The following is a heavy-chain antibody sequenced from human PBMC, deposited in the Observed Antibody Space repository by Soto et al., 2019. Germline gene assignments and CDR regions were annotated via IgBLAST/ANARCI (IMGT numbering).Heavy chain of an antibody. Sequence: EEQLVQSGGDLVQPGGSLRLSCAASGFTVSNNYMSWVRQAPGKGLEWVSLIYSGGSTYYAESVKGRFTISRDCPNNTLELQTNSLRAEDTAMYYCAAYSHKGYWGQGTLVTVSS. D-gene: IGHD3-16*01. CDR2: IYSGGST. CDR3: AAYSHKGY. V-gene: IGHV3-66*01. CDR1: GFTVSNNY. J-gene: IGHJ4*02.